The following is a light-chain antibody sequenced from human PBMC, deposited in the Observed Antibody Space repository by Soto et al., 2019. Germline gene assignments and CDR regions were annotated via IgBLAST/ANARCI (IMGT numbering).Light chain of an antibody. J-gene: IGKJ1*01. CDR3: QQYNSWLWT. Sequence: ASLPVSQVTRPTLTYRASQSVSSKLAWYQQKPGQAPRLLIYGASTRATGIPARFSGSGSGTEFTLIISSLQSEDSAVYYCQQYNSWLWTFGQGTKVDIK. CDR2: GAS. V-gene: IGKV3-15*01. CDR1: QSVSSK.